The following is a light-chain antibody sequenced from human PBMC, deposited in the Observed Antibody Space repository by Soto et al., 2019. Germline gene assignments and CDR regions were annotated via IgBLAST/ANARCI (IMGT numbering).Light chain of an antibody. CDR3: QQYNSHWT. CDR1: QSIRRS. V-gene: IGKV1-39*01. CDR2: AAS. J-gene: IGKJ1*01. Sequence: DIQMTQSPSSLSASVADRVTMTCRASQSIRRSLNWYQQKPGKAPKLLIYAASSLQSGVPSRFSGSGSGTEFTLTISSLQPDDFATYYCQQYNSHWTFGQGTKVDIK.